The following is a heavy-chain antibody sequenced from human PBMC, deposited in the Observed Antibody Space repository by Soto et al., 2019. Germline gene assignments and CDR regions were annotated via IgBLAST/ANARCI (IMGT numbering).Heavy chain of an antibody. V-gene: IGHV3-21*01. J-gene: IGHJ4*02. CDR1: GFMFSAYT. Sequence: GGSLRLSCAASGFMFSAYTMSWVRQAPGKGLEWLSSITSNSDHIDYADSVRGRFTVSRENARKSLYLQMESLGAEDAGAYSCAPPYYYSHWGRGTLVTVSS. CDR3: APPYYYSH. D-gene: IGHD3-10*01. CDR2: ITSNSDHI.